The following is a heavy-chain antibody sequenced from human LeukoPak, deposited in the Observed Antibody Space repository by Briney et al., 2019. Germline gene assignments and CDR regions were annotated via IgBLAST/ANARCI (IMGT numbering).Heavy chain of an antibody. Sequence: PGGSLRLSCAASGFTFSNYEMNWVRQAPGKGLEWVSYITSSGSTIYYADSVKGRFTISRDNAKNSLYLQMDSLRAEDTAVYYCARGRTIFGVVIDAFDIWGQGTVVTVSS. D-gene: IGHD3-3*01. CDR2: ITSSGSTI. V-gene: IGHV3-48*03. CDR3: ARGRTIFGVVIDAFDI. J-gene: IGHJ3*02. CDR1: GFTFSNYE.